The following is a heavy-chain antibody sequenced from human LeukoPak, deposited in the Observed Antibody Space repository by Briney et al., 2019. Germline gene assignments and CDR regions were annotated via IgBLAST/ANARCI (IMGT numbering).Heavy chain of an antibody. Sequence: GGSLRLSCAASGFTFDDYAMHWVRQPPGKGLEWVSFISWNGDSTDYADSVKGRFIISRDSSKNSLHLQMNNLRPEDTAFYYCARGLVMISAKHFDFWGQVTLVTVSS. CDR2: ISWNGDST. CDR1: GFTFDDYA. J-gene: IGHJ4*02. V-gene: IGHV3-43D*03. CDR3: ARGLVMISAKHFDF. D-gene: IGHD1-26*01.